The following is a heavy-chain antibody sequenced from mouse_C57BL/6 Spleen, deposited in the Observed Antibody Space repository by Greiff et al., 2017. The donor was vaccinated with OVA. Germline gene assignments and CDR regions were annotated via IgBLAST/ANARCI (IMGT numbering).Heavy chain of an antibody. CDR1: GFTFSNYW. CDR2: IRLKSDNYAT. V-gene: IGHV6-3*01. J-gene: IGHJ3*01. D-gene: IGHD1-1*01. CDR3: TAISIYYYGSSYGGFAY. Sequence: EVKLMESGGGLVQPGGSMKLSCVASGFTFSNYWMNWVRQSPEKGLEWVAQIRLKSDNYATHYAESVKGRFTISRDDSKSSVYLQMNNLRAEDTGIYYCTAISIYYYGSSYGGFAYWGQGTLVTVSA.